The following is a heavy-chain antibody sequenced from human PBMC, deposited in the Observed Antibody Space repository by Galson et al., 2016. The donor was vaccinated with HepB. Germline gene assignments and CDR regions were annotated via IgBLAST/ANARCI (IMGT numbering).Heavy chain of an antibody. CDR2: FYYSGST. J-gene: IGHJ4*02. D-gene: IGHD3-10*01. Sequence: SETLSLTCNVSGASIARSQYYWAWLRQPPGKGLEWIGSFYYSGSTYYNPSLGNRVTISSDTSNNHFSLLLKSVTAADTALYYCTRRLRHYLDSGNSHGRIDYWGPGTLVTVSS. CDR1: GASIARSQYY. V-gene: IGHV4-39*02. CDR3: TRRLRHYLDSGNSHGRIDY.